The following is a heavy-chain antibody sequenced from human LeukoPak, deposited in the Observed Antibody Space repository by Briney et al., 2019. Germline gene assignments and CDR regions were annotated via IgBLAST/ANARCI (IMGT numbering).Heavy chain of an antibody. D-gene: IGHD3-16*01. CDR2: IKSETDGATT. J-gene: IGHJ4*02. CDR1: GFTFTNTW. CDR3: TLGGGTLFSDY. V-gene: IGHV3-15*01. Sequence: PGGSLRPSCAASGFTFTNTWMGWVRKAPGKGLEWVGRIKSETDGATTDYATPVKGRFAISRDDSKNMVYLQMNSLKTEDTAVYYCTLGGGTLFSDYLGQGTLVTVSS.